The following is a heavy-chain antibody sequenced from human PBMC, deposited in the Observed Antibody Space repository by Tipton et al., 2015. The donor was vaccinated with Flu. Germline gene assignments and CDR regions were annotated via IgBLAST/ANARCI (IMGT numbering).Heavy chain of an antibody. V-gene: IGHV4-59*01. J-gene: IGHJ3*02. D-gene: IGHD2-21*01. CDR3: ARKAYSGAFDI. CDR1: GGSISSYY. Sequence: TLSLTCTVSGGSISSYYWSWIRQPPGKGLEWIGYIYYSGSTNCNPSLKSRVTISVDTSKNQFSLKLSSVTAADTAVYYCARKAYSGAFDIWGQGTMVTVSS. CDR2: IYYSGST.